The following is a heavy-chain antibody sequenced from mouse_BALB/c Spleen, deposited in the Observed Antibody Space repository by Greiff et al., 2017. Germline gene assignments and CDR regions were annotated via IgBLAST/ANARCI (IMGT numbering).Heavy chain of an antibody. D-gene: IGHD2-14*01. CDR3: DRLADYRY. J-gene: IGHJ2*01. CDR2: INPSTGYT. CDR1: GYTFTSYW. Sequence: QVQLQQSGAELAKPGASVKMSCKASGYTFTSYWMHWVKQRPGQGLEWIGYINPSTGYTEYNQKFKDKATLTADKSSSTAYMQLSSLTSEDSAGYYCDRLADYRYWGQGTTVTVSS. V-gene: IGHV1-7*01.